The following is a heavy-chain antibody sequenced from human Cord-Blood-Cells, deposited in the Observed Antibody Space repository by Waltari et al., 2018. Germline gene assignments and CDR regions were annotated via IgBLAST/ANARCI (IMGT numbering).Heavy chain of an antibody. Sequence: QVQLVQSGAVVKKPGSSVKVSCKASGVTFSSYAISWVRQAPGQGLEWTGGIIPIFGTANYAQKFQGRVTITADESTSTAYMELSSLRSEDTAVYYCARDSPGYYLWFDPWGQGTLVTVSS. CDR1: GVTFSSYA. D-gene: IGHD3-3*01. CDR3: ARDSPGYYLWFDP. J-gene: IGHJ5*02. V-gene: IGHV1-69*01. CDR2: IIPIFGTA.